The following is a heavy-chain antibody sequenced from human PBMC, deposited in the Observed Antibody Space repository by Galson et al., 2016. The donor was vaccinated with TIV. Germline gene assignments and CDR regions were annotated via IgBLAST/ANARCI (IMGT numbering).Heavy chain of an antibody. V-gene: IGHV3-30*03. J-gene: IGHJ3*02. CDR1: GFTFGSYG. CDR3: ARDPSPVTTSPFDI. D-gene: IGHD4-17*01. CDR2: MSYDGRDK. Sequence: SLRLSCAASGFTFGSYGMHWVRQTPGKGLAWVAFMSYDGRDKNYADSVKGRFSISRDKSKNTLYLQMNSLRAEDTAVYYCARDPSPVTTSPFDIWGQGTMVTVSS.